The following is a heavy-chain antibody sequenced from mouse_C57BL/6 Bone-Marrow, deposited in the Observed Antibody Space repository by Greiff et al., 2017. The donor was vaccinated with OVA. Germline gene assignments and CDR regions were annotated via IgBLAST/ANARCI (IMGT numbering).Heavy chain of an antibody. Sequence: EVQLVESGGGLVKPGGSLKLSCAASGFTFSSYTMSWVRQTPEKRLEWVATISGGGGNTYYPDSVKGRFTISRDNAKNTLYLQMSSLRSADTALYYCARRTMCDYDDNFDYWGQGTTLTVSS. V-gene: IGHV5-9*01. D-gene: IGHD2-4*01. J-gene: IGHJ2*01. CDR2: ISGGGGNT. CDR1: GFTFSSYT. CDR3: ARRTMCDYDDNFDY.